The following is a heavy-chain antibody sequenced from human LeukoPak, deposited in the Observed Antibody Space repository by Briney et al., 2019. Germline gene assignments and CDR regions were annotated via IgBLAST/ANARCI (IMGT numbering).Heavy chain of an antibody. D-gene: IGHD3-22*01. Sequence: GGSLRLSCAASGFTFSSYAMSWVRQAPGKGLEWVSAISGSGGSTYYADSVKGRFTISRDNSKNTLYLQMNSLRAEDTAVYYCAKGAFVNYYDSSGPGNYWGQGTLVTVSS. CDR1: GFTFSSYA. CDR2: ISGSGGST. CDR3: AKGAFVNYYDSSGPGNY. V-gene: IGHV3-23*01. J-gene: IGHJ4*02.